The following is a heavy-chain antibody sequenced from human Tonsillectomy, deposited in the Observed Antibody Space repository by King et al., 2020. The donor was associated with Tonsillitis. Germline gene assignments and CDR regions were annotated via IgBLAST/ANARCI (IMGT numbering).Heavy chain of an antibody. D-gene: IGHD6-19*01. Sequence: VQLVESGAEVRKAGASVKVSCKASGYTFTSYYIHWVRQAPGQGLEWMGIISPSGDYTLYAQKFQGRLTMTRDTSTSTVYMELSSLRSDDAAVYFCARSYSGGWTDYYYYGMDVWGQGTTVTVSS. J-gene: IGHJ6*02. CDR1: GYTFTSYY. CDR3: ARSYSGGWTDYYYYGMDV. CDR2: ISPSGDYT. V-gene: IGHV1-46*01.